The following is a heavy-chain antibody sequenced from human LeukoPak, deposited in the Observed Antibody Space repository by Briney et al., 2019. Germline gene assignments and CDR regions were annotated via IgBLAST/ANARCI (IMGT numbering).Heavy chain of an antibody. CDR2: INPNNGGT. V-gene: IGHV1-2*02. D-gene: IGHD6-19*01. CDR3: ARASSGWYHRFDY. Sequence: GASVKVSCKASGYTFTDYCMHWVRQAPGQGLEWMGWINPNNGGTNYAQNFQGRVTMTRDTSISTAYMELSRLRSDDTAVYYCARASSGWYHRFDYWGQGTLVTVSS. J-gene: IGHJ4*02. CDR1: GYTFTDYC.